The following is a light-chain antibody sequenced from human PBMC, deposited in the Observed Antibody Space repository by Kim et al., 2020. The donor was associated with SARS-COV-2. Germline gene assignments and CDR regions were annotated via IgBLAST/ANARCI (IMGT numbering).Light chain of an antibody. J-gene: IGLJ3*02. Sequence: QTATLTCSGNSNNVGNEGAAWLQQHQGHPPKLLSYRNNDRPSGISERFSASRSGNAASLTITGLQPEDEADYYCSAWDSSLSAWVFGGGTQLTVL. CDR1: SNNVGNEG. CDR3: SAWDSSLSAWV. V-gene: IGLV10-54*01. CDR2: RNN.